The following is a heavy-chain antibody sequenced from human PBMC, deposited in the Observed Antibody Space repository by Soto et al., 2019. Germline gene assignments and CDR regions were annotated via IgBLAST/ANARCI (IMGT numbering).Heavy chain of an antibody. V-gene: IGHV1-69*01. CDR1: GGTFSSLG. CDR2: IIPISGRT. Sequence: QVQLVQSGAEVQRPGSSVKVSCEASGGTFSSLGFTWVRQAPGQGLEWMGGIIPISGRTTFAPKFLGRVTITADESTRTTYMELTALTSDGTAIYYCATRGTQGRWLEFADYWGQGTLVTVSS. J-gene: IGHJ4*02. D-gene: IGHD5-12*01. CDR3: ATRGTQGRWLEFADY.